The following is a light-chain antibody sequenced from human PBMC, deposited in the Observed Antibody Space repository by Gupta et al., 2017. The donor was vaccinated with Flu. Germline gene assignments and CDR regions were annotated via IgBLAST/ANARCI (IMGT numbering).Light chain of an antibody. Sequence: QSVLPQPPSASGTPGQRVTISCSGSSSNIGSNHVYWYQQLPGTAPKLLIYTNSQRPSGVPDRFSGSKSGTSASLAISGLRSEDETDYYCATWDDSLSAWVFGGGTKLTVL. J-gene: IGLJ3*02. CDR3: ATWDDSLSAWV. CDR2: TNS. V-gene: IGLV1-47*01. CDR1: SSNIGSNH.